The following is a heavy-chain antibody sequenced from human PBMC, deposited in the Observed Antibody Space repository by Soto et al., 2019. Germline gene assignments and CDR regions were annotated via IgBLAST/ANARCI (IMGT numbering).Heavy chain of an antibody. CDR1: GFTFSSYA. Sequence: QVQLVESGGGVVQPGRSLRLSCAASGFTFSSYAMHWVRQAPGKGLEWVAVISYDGSNKYYADSVKGRFTISRDNSKNTLYLQMNSLRAEDTAVYYCARAKTNYYDSSGSRCHFDYWGQVTLVTVSS. D-gene: IGHD3-22*01. CDR2: ISYDGSNK. V-gene: IGHV3-30-3*01. CDR3: ARAKTNYYDSSGSRCHFDY. J-gene: IGHJ4*02.